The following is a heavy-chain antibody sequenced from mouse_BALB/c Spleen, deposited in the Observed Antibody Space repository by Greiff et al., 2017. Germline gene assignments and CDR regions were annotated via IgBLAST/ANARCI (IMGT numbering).Heavy chain of an antibody. CDR3: ARSLSYGNYDY. Sequence: EVKLVESGPGLVKPSQSLSLTCSVTGYSITSGYYWNWIRQFPGNKLEWMGYISYDGSNNYNPSLKNRISITRDTSKNQFFLKLNSVTTEDTATYYCARSLSYGNYDYWGQGTTLTVSS. CDR2: ISYDGSN. D-gene: IGHD2-1*01. CDR1: GYSITSGYY. J-gene: IGHJ2*01. V-gene: IGHV3-6*02.